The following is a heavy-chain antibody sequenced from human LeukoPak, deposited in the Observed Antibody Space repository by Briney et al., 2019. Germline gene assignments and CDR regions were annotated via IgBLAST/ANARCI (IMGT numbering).Heavy chain of an antibody. V-gene: IGHV3-30-3*01. CDR1: GFTFSSYA. D-gene: IGHD6-13*01. J-gene: IGHJ4*02. CDR3: ARDATVGAAGYYFDY. Sequence: GRSLRLSCAASGFTFSSYAVHWVRQAPGKGLEWVAVISSDGNDKKYADSVKGRFTISRDNSKNTLYLQMNSLRAEDTALYYCARDATVGAAGYYFDYWGQGTLVTVSS. CDR2: ISSDGNDK.